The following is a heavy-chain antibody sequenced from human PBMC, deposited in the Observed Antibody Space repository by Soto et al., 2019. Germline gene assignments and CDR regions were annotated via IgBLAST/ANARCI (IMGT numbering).Heavy chain of an antibody. CDR3: ARTLSVLEWLLATDLWFDP. J-gene: IGHJ5*02. CDR1: GGSISSSSYY. D-gene: IGHD3-3*01. Sequence: SETLSLTCTVSGGSISSSSYYWGWIRQPPGKGLEWIGSIYYSGSTYYNPSLKSRVTISVDTTKNQFSLKLSSVTAADTAVYYCARTLSVLEWLLATDLWFDPWGQGTLVTVSS. V-gene: IGHV4-39*01. CDR2: IYYSGST.